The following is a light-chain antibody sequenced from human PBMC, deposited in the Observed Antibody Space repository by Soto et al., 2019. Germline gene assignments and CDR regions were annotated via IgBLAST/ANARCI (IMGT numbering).Light chain of an antibody. Sequence: IQLTQSPSSLSASVGDRVTITCRASQGISSYLAWYQQKPGKAPNLLIYAASTLQRGVPSRFSGSGSGTDFTLTISSLQPEDFANYYCQQLNSYPPTFGGGTKVEIK. CDR1: QGISSY. CDR3: QQLNSYPPT. CDR2: AAS. J-gene: IGKJ4*01. V-gene: IGKV1-9*01.